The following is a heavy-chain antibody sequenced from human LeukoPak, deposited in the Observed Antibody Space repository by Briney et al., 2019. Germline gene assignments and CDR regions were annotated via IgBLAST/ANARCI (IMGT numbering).Heavy chain of an antibody. V-gene: IGHV3-7*01. D-gene: IGHD3-10*01. CDR2: IKQGGSEQ. CDR3: ARDRYYGSGSLFDQYNWFDP. Sequence: GGSLRLSCAASGFTFSSYWMSWVRQAPGKGLEGVANIKQGGSEQNYVDSVKGRFTISRDNAKNSLYLQMNSLRAEDTAVYYCARDRYYGSGSLFDQYNWFDPWGQGTLVTVSS. J-gene: IGHJ5*02. CDR1: GFTFSSYW.